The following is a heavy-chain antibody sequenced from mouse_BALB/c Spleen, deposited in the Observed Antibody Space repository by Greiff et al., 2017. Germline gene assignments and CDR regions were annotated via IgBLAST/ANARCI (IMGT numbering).Heavy chain of an antibody. CDR2: INPSNGRT. CDR3: AREYGNAMDY. V-gene: IGHV1S81*02. J-gene: IGHJ4*01. D-gene: IGHD2-10*02. CDR1: GYTFTSYW. Sequence: QVQLQQPGAELVKPGASVKLSCKASGYTFTSYWMHWVKQRPGQGLEWIGEINPSNGRTNYNEKFKSKATLTVDKSSSTAYMQLSSLTSEDSAVYYCAREYGNAMDYWGQGTSVTVSS.